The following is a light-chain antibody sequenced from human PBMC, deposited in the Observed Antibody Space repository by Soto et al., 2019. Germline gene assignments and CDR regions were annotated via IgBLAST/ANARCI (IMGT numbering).Light chain of an antibody. CDR3: QHSSNLATERT. Sequence: EIVLTQSPATLSLSPGERATLSCRASQSVSSYLAWYQQKPGQATTLLIYDASNKATGITARFSGSGSGTDFTLTISGLEYDDFAVYYCQHSSNLATERTFGGGTDVDIK. J-gene: IGKJ4*01. V-gene: IGKV3-11*01. CDR2: DAS. CDR1: QSVSSY.